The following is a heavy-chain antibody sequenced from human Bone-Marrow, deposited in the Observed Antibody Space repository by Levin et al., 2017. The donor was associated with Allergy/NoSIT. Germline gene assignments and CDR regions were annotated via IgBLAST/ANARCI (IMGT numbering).Heavy chain of an antibody. CDR2: VSAYSGNT. J-gene: IGHJ6*02. CDR3: ARGHFPYYYYGMDV. V-gene: IGHV1-18*01. Sequence: WVRQASGPGLEWMGWVSAYSGNTNYALNLQDRVTMTTDTATNTAYMELSSLSSDDTAIYYCARGHFPYYYYGMDVWGQGTTVVVSS.